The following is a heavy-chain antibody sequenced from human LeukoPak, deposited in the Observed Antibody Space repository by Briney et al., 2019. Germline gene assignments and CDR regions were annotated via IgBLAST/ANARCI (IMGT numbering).Heavy chain of an antibody. CDR2: INSDGTST. CDR3: ARGFYYESSGYAPFGGH. CDR1: GFTFSSYW. V-gene: IGHV3-74*01. D-gene: IGHD3-22*01. Sequence: PGGSLRLSCAASGFTFSSYWMSWVRQAPGKGLVWVSRINSDGTSTSYADSVKGRFTISRDNAKNTLYLQMNSLRAEDTAVYYCARGFYYESSGYAPFGGHWGQGTLVTVSS. J-gene: IGHJ4*02.